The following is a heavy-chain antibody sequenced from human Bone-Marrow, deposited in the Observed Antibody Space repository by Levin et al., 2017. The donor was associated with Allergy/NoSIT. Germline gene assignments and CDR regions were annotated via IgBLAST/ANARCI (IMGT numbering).Heavy chain of an antibody. D-gene: IGHD6-19*01. J-gene: IGHJ5*02. CDR3: ARHGDISGWYRFDP. V-gene: IGHV4-39*01. Sequence: PSETLSLTCTVSGGSISSNYYYWAWIRQPPGKGLEWIGTINHSGNTYYTPSLKSRVTISVDTSKNQFSMKVTSVTAADTAVYYCARHGDISGWYRFDPWGQGTLVTVSS. CDR2: INHSGNT. CDR1: GGSISSNYYY.